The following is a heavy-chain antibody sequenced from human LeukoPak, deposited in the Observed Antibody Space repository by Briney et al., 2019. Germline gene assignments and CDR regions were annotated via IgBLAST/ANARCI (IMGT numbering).Heavy chain of an antibody. V-gene: IGHV3-7*01. J-gene: IGHJ4*02. D-gene: IGHD3-22*01. CDR2: IKQDGSEK. CDR3: ARSHSSGCPDY. Sequence: GGSLRLSCAASGFTFSSYWMSWVRQAPGKGLEWVANIKQDGSEKHYVDSVKGRFTISRDNAKNSLYLQMNSLRAEDTAVYYCARSHSSGCPDYWGQGTLVTVSS. CDR1: GFTFSSYW.